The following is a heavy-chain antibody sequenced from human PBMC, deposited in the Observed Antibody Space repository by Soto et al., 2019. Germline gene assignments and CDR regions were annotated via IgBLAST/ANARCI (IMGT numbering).Heavy chain of an antibody. J-gene: IGHJ2*01. CDR3: ARVVTVVKSFHYWYFDL. CDR1: GYTFTSYY. Sequence: SVKVSCKASGYTFTSYYMHWVRQAPGQGLEWMGGIIPIFGTVNYAQKFQGRVTITADESTSTAYMELSSLRSEDTAVYYCARVVTVVKSFHYWYFDLWGRGTLVTVSS. CDR2: IIPIFGTV. D-gene: IGHD2-15*01. V-gene: IGHV1-69*13.